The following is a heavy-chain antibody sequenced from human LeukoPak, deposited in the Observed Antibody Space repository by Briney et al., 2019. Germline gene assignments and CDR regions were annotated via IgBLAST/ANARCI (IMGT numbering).Heavy chain of an antibody. Sequence: SETLSLTCTVSGYSISSSGYYWGWIRQPPGKGLKWVGSVYHSGSTYYNPSLKSRVIISVDTSKNQFSLNLNSVTAADTAVYYCARGPGLAYYYGSGNPYYFDYWGQGALVTVSS. CDR1: GYSISSSGYY. J-gene: IGHJ4*02. CDR2: VYHSGST. CDR3: ARGPGLAYYYGSGNPYYFDY. D-gene: IGHD3-10*01. V-gene: IGHV4-38-2*02.